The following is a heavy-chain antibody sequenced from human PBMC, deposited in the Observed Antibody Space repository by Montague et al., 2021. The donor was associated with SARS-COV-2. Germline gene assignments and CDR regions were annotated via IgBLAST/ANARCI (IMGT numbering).Heavy chain of an antibody. Sequence: SETLSLTCNVSGDSITNTRYFWSCIRQPPGQALEWISNIYHNGKTYYTLSLERLALLSLATSKNQFSLSLSSVIASDTAVYYCAVELNYFFDYWGQGFLVSVSS. J-gene: IGHJ4*02. CDR2: IYHNGKT. CDR3: AVELNYFFDY. V-gene: IGHV4-39*01. D-gene: IGHD1-20*01. CDR1: GDSITNTRYF.